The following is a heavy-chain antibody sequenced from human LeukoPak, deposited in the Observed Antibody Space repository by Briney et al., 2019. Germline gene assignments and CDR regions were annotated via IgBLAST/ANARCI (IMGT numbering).Heavy chain of an antibody. D-gene: IGHD4-11*01. J-gene: IGHJ5*01. CDR1: RFPFSHYG. Sequence: GKSLTLSCVASQFRFPFSHYGMHWVRQAPGRGLEWVAVIWSDGTNQYYADSVKGRFTISRDNSQNTVYLQMNSLRVEDTAVYFCAKDAQRGFDYSNSLESWGQGTLVTVSS. V-gene: IGHV3-33*06. CDR3: AKDAQRGFDYSNSLES. CDR2: IWSDGTNQ.